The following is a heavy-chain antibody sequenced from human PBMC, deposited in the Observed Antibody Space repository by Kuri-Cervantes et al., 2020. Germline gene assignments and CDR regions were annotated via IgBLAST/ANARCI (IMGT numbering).Heavy chain of an antibody. CDR2: IFHSGST. V-gene: IGHV4-4*02. Sequence: SETLPLTCVVSGDSISSSNWWTWVRQPPGKGLEWIGEIFHSGSTNQNPSLKSRVTISVGKSKNQFSLKLSSVTAADTAVYYCARDWGGGSYYYYYYYGMDVWGQGTTVTVSS. D-gene: IGHD1-26*01. CDR1: GDSISSSNW. J-gene: IGHJ6*02. CDR3: ARDWGGGSYYYYYYYGMDV.